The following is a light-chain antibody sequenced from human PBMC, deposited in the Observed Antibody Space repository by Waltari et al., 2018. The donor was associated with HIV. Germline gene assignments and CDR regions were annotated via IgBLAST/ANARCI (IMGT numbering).Light chain of an antibody. CDR3: QSFDNSLNGYV. CDR1: SSNIGSPFL. J-gene: IGLJ1*01. V-gene: IGLV1-40*01. CDR2: ANS. Sequence: QSVLTQPPSVSGAPGQRVTLSCTGSSSNIGSPFLVHLYQLPPGSAPKLLIFANSNRPSGVPDRFSASKSATSASLAISGLQPEDEAEYYCQSFDNSLNGYVFGTGTTVIVL.